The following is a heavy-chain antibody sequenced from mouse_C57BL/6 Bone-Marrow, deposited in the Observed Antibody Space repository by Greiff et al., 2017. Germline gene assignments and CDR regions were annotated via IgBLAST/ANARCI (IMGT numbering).Heavy chain of an antibody. CDR3: AVIYYYGSSYGNYAMDY. V-gene: IGHV14-3*01. CDR2: IDPANGNT. Sequence: VTLKVSVAELVRPGASVKLSCTASGFNIKNTYMHWVKQRPEQGLEWIGRIDPANGNTKYAPKFQGKATITADTSSNTAYLQLSSLTSEDTAIYYCAVIYYYGSSYGNYAMDYWGQGTSVTVSS. J-gene: IGHJ4*01. CDR1: GFNIKNTY. D-gene: IGHD1-1*01.